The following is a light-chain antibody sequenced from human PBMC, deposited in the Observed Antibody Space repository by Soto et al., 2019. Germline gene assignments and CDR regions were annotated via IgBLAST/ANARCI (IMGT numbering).Light chain of an antibody. CDR1: KGVSAY. CDR2: AAS. Sequence: IKMPKSPSSLSASVGERVTILCRESKGVSAYLLWYQQRQGGPPKLLIYAASNLLSGVPSRFSGSGSGTNFTLTISSLQPEDFATYYCQQSYRTPHTFGQGTKLETK. CDR3: QQSYRTPHT. V-gene: IGKV1-39*01. J-gene: IGKJ2*01.